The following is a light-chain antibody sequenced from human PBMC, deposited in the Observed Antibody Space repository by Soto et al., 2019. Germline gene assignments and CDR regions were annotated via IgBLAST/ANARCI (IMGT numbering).Light chain of an antibody. CDR3: SSYAGSNNFDV. J-gene: IGLJ1*01. Sequence: QSVLTQPPSASGPPGQSVTISCTGTSSDVGGYNYVSWYQQHPGKAPKLMIYEVSKRPSGVPDRFSGSKSGNTASLTVSGLQAEDEADYYCSSYAGSNNFDVFGTGTKVTV. V-gene: IGLV2-8*01. CDR1: SSDVGGYNY. CDR2: EVS.